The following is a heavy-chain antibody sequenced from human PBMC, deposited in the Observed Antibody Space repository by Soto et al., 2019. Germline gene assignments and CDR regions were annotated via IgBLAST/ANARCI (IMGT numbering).Heavy chain of an antibody. Sequence: EVQLVESGGGLVQPGGFLRLSCAASGFTFSVYSMNWIRQAPGKGLQWVSYMTSDMRTIHYADSVKGRFTISRDNAKNLVYLQMTSLRDGETAVYYCARSVEGHFDYWGQGALVTVSS. J-gene: IGHJ4*02. D-gene: IGHD6-19*01. CDR3: ARSVEGHFDY. V-gene: IGHV3-48*02. CDR2: MTSDMRTI. CDR1: GFTFSVYS.